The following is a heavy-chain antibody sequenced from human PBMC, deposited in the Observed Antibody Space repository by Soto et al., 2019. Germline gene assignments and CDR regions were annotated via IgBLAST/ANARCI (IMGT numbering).Heavy chain of an antibody. CDR2: IYPGDSDS. Sequence: GESLKISCEGFGYNFATYWIAWVRQMPGKGLEYMGIIYPGDSDSRYSPSFQGQVTFSADKSISTAYMQWSSLKASDTAMYYCARNGFYGDYASNYFDPWGPGTLVTVSS. D-gene: IGHD4-17*01. CDR1: GYNFATYW. V-gene: IGHV5-51*01. CDR3: ARNGFYGDYASNYFDP. J-gene: IGHJ5*02.